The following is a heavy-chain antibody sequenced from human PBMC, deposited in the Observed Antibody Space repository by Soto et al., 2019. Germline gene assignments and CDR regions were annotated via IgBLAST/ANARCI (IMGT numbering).Heavy chain of an antibody. CDR1: GYTFINYH. CDR3: AKSPRGEMATD. CDR2: INTYNGMT. J-gene: IGHJ4*02. Sequence: QVQLVQSGGEVKKPGASVTVSCKASGYTFINYHITWVRQAPGQGLEWMAWINTYNGMTDYAQKFQGRVTMTRDTPTSTAYMELRTLVSDDTAGYFCAKSPRGEMATDWGQGTLVTVSS. V-gene: IGHV1-18*01. D-gene: IGHD5-12*01.